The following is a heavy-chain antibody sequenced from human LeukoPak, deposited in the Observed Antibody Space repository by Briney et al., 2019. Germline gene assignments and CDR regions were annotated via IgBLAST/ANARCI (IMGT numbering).Heavy chain of an antibody. Sequence: PGGSLRLSCAASGFTFSSYEMNWVRQAPGKGLEWISYISTTGSTIYNTDIVQGRFTISRDNARNSLYLQMNSLRAEDTAVYYCARNFSYYVLWGQGTLLTVSS. CDR2: ISTTGSTI. V-gene: IGHV3-48*03. D-gene: IGHD3-10*02. J-gene: IGHJ4*02. CDR1: GFTFSSYE. CDR3: ARNFSYYVL.